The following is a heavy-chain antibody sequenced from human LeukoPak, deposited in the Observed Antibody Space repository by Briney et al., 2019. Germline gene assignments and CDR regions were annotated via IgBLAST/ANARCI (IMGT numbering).Heavy chain of an antibody. Sequence: GGSLRLSCAASGFTFSSYAMNWVRQAPGKGLEWVSSISGSGDSTYYVDSVKGRFTISRDNAKNSLHLQMNSLRAEDTAVYYCAREYYWGQGTLVTVSS. CDR3: AREYY. J-gene: IGHJ4*02. V-gene: IGHV3-23*01. CDR2: ISGSGDST. CDR1: GFTFSSYA.